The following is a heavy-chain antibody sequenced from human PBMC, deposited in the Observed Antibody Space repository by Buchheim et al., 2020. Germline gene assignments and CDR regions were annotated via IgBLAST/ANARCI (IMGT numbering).Heavy chain of an antibody. CDR2: ISHGGDNT. D-gene: IGHD1-26*01. J-gene: IGHJ4*02. CDR1: GFTFSSYT. V-gene: IGHV3-23*01. CDR3: ASSQGATTGFDY. Sequence: EVQLLESGGDLVQPGGSLRLSCAASGFTFSSYTMIWVRQAPGKGLEWVSGISHGGDNTYYADSVKGRFTVSRDNAKNTLYLQMNSLRAEDTAVYYCASSQGATTGFDYWGQGTL.